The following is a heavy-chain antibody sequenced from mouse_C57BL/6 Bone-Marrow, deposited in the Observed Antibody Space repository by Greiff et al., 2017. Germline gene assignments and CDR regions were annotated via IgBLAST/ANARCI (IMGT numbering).Heavy chain of an antibody. J-gene: IGHJ2*02. Sequence: VQLKESGAELVRPGASVKLSCTASGFNIKDDYMHWVKQRPEQGLEWIGWIDPENGDTEYASKFQGKATIAADTSANTAYLQLSSLTSEDTAVYYCTTEYPFDYWGQGTSLTVAS. V-gene: IGHV14-4*01. CDR1: GFNIKDDY. CDR3: TTEYPFDY. CDR2: IDPENGDT. D-gene: IGHD2-10*02.